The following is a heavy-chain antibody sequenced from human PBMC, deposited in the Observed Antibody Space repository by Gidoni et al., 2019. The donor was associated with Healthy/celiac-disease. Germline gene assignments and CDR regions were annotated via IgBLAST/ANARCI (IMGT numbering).Heavy chain of an antibody. J-gene: IGHJ4*02. D-gene: IGHD3-22*01. Sequence: QLQLQESGPGLVKPSETLSLTCTVSGGSISSSSYYWGWIRQPPGKGLEWIGSIYYSWSTYYNPSLKSRVTISVDTSKNQFSLKLSSVTAADTAVYYCASPLYYYDSSGYWADYWGQGTLVTVSS. V-gene: IGHV4-39*01. CDR2: IYYSWST. CDR1: GGSISSSSYY. CDR3: ASPLYYYDSSGYWADY.